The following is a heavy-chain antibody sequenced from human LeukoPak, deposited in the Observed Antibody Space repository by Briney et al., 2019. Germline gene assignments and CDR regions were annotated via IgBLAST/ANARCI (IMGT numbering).Heavy chain of an antibody. Sequence: GGSLRLSCAASGFTFSSYGMHWVRQAPGKGLEWVAVLWYDGSNKYYADSVKGRFTISRDNSKNTLYLQMSSLRAEDTAVYYCARDRAPHSGSYYPGFYFDYWGQGTLVTVSS. CDR2: LWYDGSNK. D-gene: IGHD1-26*01. J-gene: IGHJ4*02. CDR3: ARDRAPHSGSYYPGFYFDY. CDR1: GFTFSSYG. V-gene: IGHV3-33*01.